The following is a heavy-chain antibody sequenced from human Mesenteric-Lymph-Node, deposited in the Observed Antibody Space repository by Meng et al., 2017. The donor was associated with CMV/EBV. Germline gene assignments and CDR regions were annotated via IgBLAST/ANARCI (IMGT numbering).Heavy chain of an antibody. V-gene: IGHV3-7*03. J-gene: IGHJ4*02. D-gene: IGHD3-22*01. Sequence: GGSLRLSCAASGFTFNNDWMSWVRQAPGKGLEWVANIKQDGSERNYVDSVKGRFTVSRDNAKNSLYLQMNSLRAEDTAVYYCAKSNYYDSSGYYYPFDYWGQGTLVTVSS. CDR3: AKSNYYDSSGYYYPFDY. CDR2: IKQDGSER. CDR1: GFTFNNDW.